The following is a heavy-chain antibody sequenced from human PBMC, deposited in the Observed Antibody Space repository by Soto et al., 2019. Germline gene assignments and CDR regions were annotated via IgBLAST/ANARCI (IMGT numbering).Heavy chain of an antibody. D-gene: IGHD2-2*01. CDR1: GYSFTKYG. Sequence: ASVKVSCKTSGYSFTKYGLHWVRQAPGQRLEWMGWINPGNGDTKYSQKFQGRVTITRDTSATTAYMELSSLRSEDSAVFYCARTDCSSTSCYNYYYYGMDVWGQGTTVTVS. CDR2: INPGNGDT. V-gene: IGHV1-3*01. J-gene: IGHJ6*02. CDR3: ARTDCSSTSCYNYYYYGMDV.